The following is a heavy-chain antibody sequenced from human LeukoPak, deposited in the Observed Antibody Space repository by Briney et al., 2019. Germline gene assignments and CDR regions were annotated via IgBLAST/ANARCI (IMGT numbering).Heavy chain of an antibody. V-gene: IGHV4-39*07. CDR3: ARVRPVTKYYYYYYYMDV. CDR1: GGSISSSSYY. J-gene: IGHJ6*03. Sequence: SETLSLTCTVSGGSISSSSYYWGWIRQPPGNGLEWIGSIYYSGSTYYNPSLKSRVTISVDTSKNQFSLKLSSVTAADTAVYYCARVRPVTKYYYYYYYMDVWGKGTTVTVSS. D-gene: IGHD5-18*01. CDR2: IYYSGST.